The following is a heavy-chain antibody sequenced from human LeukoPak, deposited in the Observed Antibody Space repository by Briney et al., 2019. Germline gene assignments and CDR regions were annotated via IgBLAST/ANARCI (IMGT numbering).Heavy chain of an antibody. V-gene: IGHV1-46*01. Sequence: ASVKVSCKASGYTFTSYYMHWVRQAPGQGLEWMGIINPSGGSTSYAQKFQGRVTVTRDTSTSTVCMELSSLRSEDTAVYYCATTRAYDFWSGYYKSNWFDPWGQGTLVTVSS. D-gene: IGHD3-3*01. CDR2: INPSGGST. J-gene: IGHJ5*02. CDR1: GYTFTSYY. CDR3: ATTRAYDFWSGYYKSNWFDP.